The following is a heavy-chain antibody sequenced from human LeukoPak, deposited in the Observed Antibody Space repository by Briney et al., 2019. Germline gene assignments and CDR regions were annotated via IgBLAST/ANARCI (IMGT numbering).Heavy chain of an antibody. D-gene: IGHD5-18*01. CDR1: GGSISSSSYY. CDR2: IYYSGST. V-gene: IGHV4-39*07. Sequence: SETLSLTCTVSGGSISSSSYYWGWIRQPPGKGLEWIGSIYYSGSTYYNPSLRSRVTISVDASKNQFSLKLSSVTAADTAVYYCARAGGYSYAAVYNWFDPWGQGTLVTVSS. J-gene: IGHJ5*02. CDR3: ARAGGYSYAAVYNWFDP.